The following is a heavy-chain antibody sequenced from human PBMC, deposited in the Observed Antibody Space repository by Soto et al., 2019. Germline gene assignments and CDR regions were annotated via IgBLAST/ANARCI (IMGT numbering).Heavy chain of an antibody. CDR1: GYTFTGYY. J-gene: IGHJ4*02. V-gene: IGHV1-2*02. D-gene: IGHD5-12*01. Sequence: QVQLVQSGAEVKKPGASVKVSCKASGYTFTGYYMHWVRQAPGQGLEWMGWINPNSGGTNYAQKFRGGVTMTRDTCISTAYMELSRLRSDDTAVYYCARDRGRGYSGYDWYFDYWGQGTLVTVSS. CDR3: ARDRGRGYSGYDWYFDY. CDR2: INPNSGGT.